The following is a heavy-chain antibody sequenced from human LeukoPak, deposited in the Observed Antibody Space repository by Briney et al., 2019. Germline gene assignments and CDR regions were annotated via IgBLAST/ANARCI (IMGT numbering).Heavy chain of an antibody. V-gene: IGHV3-43*02. Sequence: PGGSLRLSCAASGFRFDDYAMHWVRQAPGKGLEWVSLISGDGGSTYYADSVKGRFTISRDNSKNSLYLQMSNLRTEDTALYYCAKPNGSILDYWGQGTLVSVSS. J-gene: IGHJ4*02. CDR3: AKPNGSILDY. D-gene: IGHD3-22*01. CDR2: ISGDGGST. CDR1: GFRFDDYA.